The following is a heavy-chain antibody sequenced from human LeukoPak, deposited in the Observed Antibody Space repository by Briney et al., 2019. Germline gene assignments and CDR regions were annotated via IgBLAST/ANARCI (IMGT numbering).Heavy chain of an antibody. Sequence: GGSLRLSCAASGFTFSSYWMSWVRQAPGKGLEWVANIKQDGSEKYYVDSVKGRFTISRDNAKNSLYLQVNSLRAEDTAVYYCARDLGPNYYGSGSPPGYWGQGTLVTVSS. J-gene: IGHJ4*02. V-gene: IGHV3-7*01. D-gene: IGHD3-10*01. CDR2: IKQDGSEK. CDR3: ARDLGPNYYGSGSPPGY. CDR1: GFTFSSYW.